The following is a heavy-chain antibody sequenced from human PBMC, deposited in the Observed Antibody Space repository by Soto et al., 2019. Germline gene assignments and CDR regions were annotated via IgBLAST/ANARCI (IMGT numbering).Heavy chain of an antibody. CDR3: AKDRMGAGLRGYLDY. CDR2: ISYDGSNK. CDR1: GFTFSSYG. D-gene: IGHD3-16*01. J-gene: IGHJ4*02. V-gene: IGHV3-30*18. Sequence: ESGGGVVQPGKSLRLSCAGSGFTFSSYGMDWVRQAPGKGLEWVAVISYDGSNKYYADSVKGRFTISRDNSKNTLYLQMSSVRADDPAVYYCAKDRMGAGLRGYLDYWGQGTLVTVSS.